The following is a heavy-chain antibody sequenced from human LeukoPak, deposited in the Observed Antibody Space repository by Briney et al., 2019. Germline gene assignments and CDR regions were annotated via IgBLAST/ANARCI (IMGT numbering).Heavy chain of an antibody. J-gene: IGHJ3*02. CDR1: GFTFSSYE. CDR3: ARAGDYGGNSDAFDI. Sequence: QPGGSLRLSCAASGFTFSSYEMNWVRQAPGKGLEWVSYISSSGSTIYYADPVKGRFTISRDNAKNSLYLQMNSLRAEDTAVYYCARAGDYGGNSDAFDIWGQGTMVTVSS. D-gene: IGHD4-23*01. CDR2: ISSSGSTI. V-gene: IGHV3-48*03.